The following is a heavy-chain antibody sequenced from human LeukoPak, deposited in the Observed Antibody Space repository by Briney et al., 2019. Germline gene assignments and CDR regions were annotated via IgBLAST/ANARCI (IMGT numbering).Heavy chain of an antibody. J-gene: IGHJ2*01. CDR3: ARVYYSNSYDYWYFDL. V-gene: IGHV4-39*07. CDR1: GGSISSSTYY. D-gene: IGHD6-13*01. CDR2: VYYSGRA. Sequence: PSETLSLTCTVSGGSISSSTYYWVWIRQPPGKGLEWIGSVYYSGRAYYNPSLKSRVTISVDTSKNQFSLKLSSVTAADTAVYYCARVYYSNSYDYWYFDLWGRGTLVTVSS.